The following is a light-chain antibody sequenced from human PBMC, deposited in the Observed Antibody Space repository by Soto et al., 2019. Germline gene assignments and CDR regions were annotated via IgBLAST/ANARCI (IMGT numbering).Light chain of an antibody. Sequence: QAVVTQPPSASGTPGQSVTISCSGSRSNMGRNTVTWYQQLPGTAPKLLIYSNHQRPSGVPDRFSGSKSATSASLAISGLQSEDEADYYCQSYDTSLSGVIFGAGTKLTVL. V-gene: IGLV1-44*01. CDR2: SNH. CDR1: RSNMGRNT. J-gene: IGLJ2*01. CDR3: QSYDTSLSGVI.